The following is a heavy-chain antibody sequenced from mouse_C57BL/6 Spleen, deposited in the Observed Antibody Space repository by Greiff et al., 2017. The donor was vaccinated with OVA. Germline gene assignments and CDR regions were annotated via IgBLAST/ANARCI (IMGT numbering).Heavy chain of an antibody. D-gene: IGHD2-4*01. J-gene: IGHJ3*01. V-gene: IGHV2-6-1*01. CDR1: GFSLTSYG. CDR2: IWSDGST. Sequence: VNLVESGPGLVAPSQSLSITCTVSGFSLTSYGVHWVRQPPGKGLEWLVVIWSDGSTTYNSALKSRLSISKDNSKSQVFLKMNSLQTDDTAMYYCARHENYDYDEFAYWGQGTLVTVSA. CDR3: ARHENYDYDEFAY.